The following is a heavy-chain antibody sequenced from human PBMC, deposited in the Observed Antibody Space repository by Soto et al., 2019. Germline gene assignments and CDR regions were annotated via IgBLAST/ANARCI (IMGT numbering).Heavy chain of an antibody. V-gene: IGHV3-21*01. Sequence: GGSLRLSXEVSGFYFNNYGINWVRQAPGKGLEWVSSVSKSDYTYYSDSVKGRFTISRDNAKNSVSLQMNSLRAEDTAVYYCAREDSIIIPAVSDFWGQGTLVTVSS. J-gene: IGHJ4*02. CDR2: VSKSDYT. D-gene: IGHD2-2*01. CDR1: GFYFNNYG. CDR3: AREDSIIIPAVSDF.